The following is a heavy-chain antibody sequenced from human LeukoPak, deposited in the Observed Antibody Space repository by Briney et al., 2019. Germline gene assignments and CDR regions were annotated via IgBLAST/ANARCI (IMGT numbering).Heavy chain of an antibody. Sequence: GGSLRLSCAASGFTFSSYAMSWVRRAPGKGLEWVSAISGSGGSTYYADSVKGRFTISRDNSKNTLYLQMNSLRAEDTAVYYCARFGWYYYYYGMDVWGQGTTVTVSS. V-gene: IGHV3-23*01. CDR2: ISGSGGST. J-gene: IGHJ6*02. CDR1: GFTFSSYA. D-gene: IGHD3-16*01. CDR3: ARFGWYYYYYGMDV.